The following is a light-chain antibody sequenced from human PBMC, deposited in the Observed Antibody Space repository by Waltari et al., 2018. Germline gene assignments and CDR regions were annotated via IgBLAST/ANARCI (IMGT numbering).Light chain of an antibody. J-gene: IGLJ1*01. CDR2: RNN. CDR3: ASWDDSHYV. V-gene: IGLV1-47*01. Sequence: QSVLTQPPSASETPGQRVTISCSGSNANLGSNYLYWYQQLPGTAPKLPIYRNNQRPSGVPDRFSACKSGTSASLAIDGLRSEDEAIYYCASWDDSHYVFGPGTQVTVL. CDR1: NANLGSNY.